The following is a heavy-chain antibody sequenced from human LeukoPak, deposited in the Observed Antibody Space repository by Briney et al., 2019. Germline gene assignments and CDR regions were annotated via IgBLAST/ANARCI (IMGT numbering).Heavy chain of an antibody. Sequence: GGSLRLSCAASGFTFSSYSMNWVRQAPGKGLEWVSSISSISSYIYYADSVKGRFTISRDNAKNSLYLQMNSLRAEDTAVYYCARAPYSSSGGDYWGQGTLVTVSS. CDR3: ARAPYSSSGGDY. D-gene: IGHD6-6*01. V-gene: IGHV3-21*01. CDR2: ISSISSYI. J-gene: IGHJ4*02. CDR1: GFTFSSYS.